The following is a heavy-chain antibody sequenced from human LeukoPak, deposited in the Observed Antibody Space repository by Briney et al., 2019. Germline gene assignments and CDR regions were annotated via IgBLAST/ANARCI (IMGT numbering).Heavy chain of an antibody. J-gene: IGHJ4*02. CDR2: ISWSSGSI. CDR1: GFTFDDYA. D-gene: IGHD3-10*01. Sequence: GRSLRLSCAASGFTFDDYAMHWVRQAPGKGLEWVSGISWSSGSIGYADSVKGRFTISRDNAKNSLYLQMNSLRAEDTALYYCASRWFGELSDYFDYWGQGTLVTVSS. CDR3: ASRWFGELSDYFDY. V-gene: IGHV3-9*01.